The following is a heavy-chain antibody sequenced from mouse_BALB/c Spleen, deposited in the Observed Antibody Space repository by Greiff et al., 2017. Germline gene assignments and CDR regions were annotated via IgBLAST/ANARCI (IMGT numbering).Heavy chain of an antibody. D-gene: IGHD2-1*01. CDR1: GFTFSSYG. J-gene: IGHJ3*01. CDR2: ISSGGSYT. V-gene: IGHV5-6*02. Sequence: EVKLQESGGDLVKPGGSLKLSCAASGFTFSSYGMSWVRQTPDKRLEWVATISSGGSYTYYPDSVKGRFTISRDNAKNTLYLQMSSLKSEDTAMYYCARRDGNSAWFAYWGQGTLVTVSA. CDR3: ARRDGNSAWFAY.